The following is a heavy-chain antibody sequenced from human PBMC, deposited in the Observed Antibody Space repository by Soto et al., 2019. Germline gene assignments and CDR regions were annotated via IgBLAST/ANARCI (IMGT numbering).Heavy chain of an antibody. V-gene: IGHV3-30-3*01. Sequence: QVQLVESGGGVVQPGRSLRLSCAASGFTFSSYAMHWVRQAPGKGLEWVAVISYDGSNKYYADSVKGRFTISRDNSKNTLYLQMNSLRAEDTAVYYCARGVLMVYGAFDIWGQGTMVTVSS. CDR3: ARGVLMVYGAFDI. CDR1: GFTFSSYA. CDR2: ISYDGSNK. J-gene: IGHJ3*02. D-gene: IGHD2-8*01.